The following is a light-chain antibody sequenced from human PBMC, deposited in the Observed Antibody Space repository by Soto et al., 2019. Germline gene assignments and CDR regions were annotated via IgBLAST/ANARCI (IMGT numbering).Light chain of an antibody. J-gene: IGKJ1*01. V-gene: IGKV2-28*01. CDR1: QSLLHSNGYNY. Sequence: DIVMTQSPLSLPVTPGEPASISCRSSQSLLHSNGYNYLDWYLQKPGQSPQLLIYLGSNRASGVPDRFICSGSGTDFTLKISSVEAEDVGVYYCMQALQTPTFGQGTKVEIK. CDR2: LGS. CDR3: MQALQTPT.